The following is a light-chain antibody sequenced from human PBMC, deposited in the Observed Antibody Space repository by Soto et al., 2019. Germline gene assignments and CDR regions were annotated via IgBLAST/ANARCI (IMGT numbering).Light chain of an antibody. Sequence: QSVLTQPASVSGSPGQSITISFTGTSSDVGSYNLVSWYQQHPGKAPKVMIYEVTKRPSGVSNRFSGSKSGNTASLTISGLQAEDEADYYCCSYAGSSTLVFGGGTKVTVL. V-gene: IGLV2-23*02. CDR2: EVT. CDR3: CSYAGSSTLV. J-gene: IGLJ2*01. CDR1: SSDVGSYNL.